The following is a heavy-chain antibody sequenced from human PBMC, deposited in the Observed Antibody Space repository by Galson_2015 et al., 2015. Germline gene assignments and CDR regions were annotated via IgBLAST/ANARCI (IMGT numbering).Heavy chain of an antibody. CDR1: GGSFSSYA. D-gene: IGHD2-2*01. CDR3: ARASQDCSRANCPYSY. Sequence: SVKVSCKASGGSFSSYAIAWVRQAPGQGLQWMGGITPIFGTVTYAQRFKGRVTITADKSTATVYMEVRGLRSEDTAIFYCARASQDCSRANCPYSYWGQGTLFTVSS. V-gene: IGHV1-69*06. J-gene: IGHJ4*02. CDR2: ITPIFGTV.